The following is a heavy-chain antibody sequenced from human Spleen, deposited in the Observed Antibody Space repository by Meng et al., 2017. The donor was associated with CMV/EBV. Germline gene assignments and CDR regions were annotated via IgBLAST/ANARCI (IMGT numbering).Heavy chain of an antibody. CDR1: GYTFNRYG. CDR2: MNPNSGNT. D-gene: IGHD2-2*01. V-gene: IGHV1-8*01. CDR3: ARTRIEVEPDGRKIKFYNYGMDV. Sequence: ASVKVSCKTSGYTFNRYGVTWVRQATGQGLEWMGWMNPNSGNTDYAQKFQGRVSLTRVTSISTAYMELSSLTSDDTAVYYCARTRIEVEPDGRKIKFYNYGMDVWGQGTTVTVSS. J-gene: IGHJ6*02.